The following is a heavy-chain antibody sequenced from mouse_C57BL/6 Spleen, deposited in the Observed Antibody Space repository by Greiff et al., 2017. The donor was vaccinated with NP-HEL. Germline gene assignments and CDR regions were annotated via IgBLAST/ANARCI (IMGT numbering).Heavy chain of an antibody. CDR2: IDPSDSYT. D-gene: IGHD1-1*01. CDR3: ARLTTVVGFDY. Sequence: QVQLQQPGAELVRPGTSVKLSCKASGYPFTSYWMHWVKQRPGQGLEWIGVIDPSDSYTNYNQKFKGKATLTVDTSSSTAYMQLSSLTSEDSAVYYCARLTTVVGFDYWGQGTTLTVSS. V-gene: IGHV1-59*01. J-gene: IGHJ2*01. CDR1: GYPFTSYW.